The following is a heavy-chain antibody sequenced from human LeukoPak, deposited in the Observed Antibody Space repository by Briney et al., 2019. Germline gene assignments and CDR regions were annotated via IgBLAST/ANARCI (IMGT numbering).Heavy chain of an antibody. CDR2: IWFDGSNK. CDR3: ARDRDWGCSYCSY. V-gene: IGHV3-33*01. J-gene: IGHJ4*02. D-gene: IGHD7-27*01. CDR1: GFTFSSYG. Sequence: GEPLRLSCAASGFTFSSYGMHWVRQAPGKGLEWVAVIWFDGSNKYYADSVKGRFTISRDNSKNTLYLQMNSLRAEDTAVYYCARDRDWGCSYCSYWGQGTLVTVS.